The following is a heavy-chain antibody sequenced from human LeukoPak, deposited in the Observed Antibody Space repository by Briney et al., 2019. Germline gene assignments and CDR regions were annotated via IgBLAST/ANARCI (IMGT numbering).Heavy chain of an antibody. Sequence: SQTHSLTHPVYGRSISSYYCGWTRHHPGKGLGWLGSIYHSGSTYYNPSLKSRVTISVDTSKNQFSLKLSSVTAADTAVYYCARADYSSTWSHDYYYMDVWGNGTTVTVSS. J-gene: IGHJ6*03. CDR1: GRSISSYY. D-gene: IGHD6-13*01. V-gene: IGHV4-38-2*02. CDR3: ARADYSSTWSHDYYYMDV. CDR2: IYHSGST.